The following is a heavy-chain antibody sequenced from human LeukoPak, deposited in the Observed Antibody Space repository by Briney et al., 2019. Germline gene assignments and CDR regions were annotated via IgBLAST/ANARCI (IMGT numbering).Heavy chain of an antibody. D-gene: IGHD2-15*01. V-gene: IGHV4-34*01. CDR1: GGSFSGYY. CDR2: INHSGST. Sequence: SETLSLTCAVYGGSFSGYYWSWIRQPPGKGLEWIGEINHSGSTNYNPSLKSRVTMSVDTSKNQFSLKLTSVTAADTAVYYCARTSPRAATFDYWGQGTLVTVSS. J-gene: IGHJ4*02. CDR3: ARTSPRAATFDY.